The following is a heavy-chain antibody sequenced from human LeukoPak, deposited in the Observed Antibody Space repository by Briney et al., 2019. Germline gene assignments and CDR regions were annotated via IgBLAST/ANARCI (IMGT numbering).Heavy chain of an antibody. CDR2: IYHSGST. CDR1: GYSITTGYY. V-gene: IGHV4-38-2*02. CDR3: ARDQDYYGSGSYGPDH. Sequence: SETLSLTCTVFGYSITTGYYWGWIRQPPGKGLEWIGSIYHSGSTFYIPSLKSRVTISVDTSKNQFSLKLNSVTAADTAIYYCARDQDYYGSGSYGPDHWGQGTQVTVSS. D-gene: IGHD3-10*01. J-gene: IGHJ4*02.